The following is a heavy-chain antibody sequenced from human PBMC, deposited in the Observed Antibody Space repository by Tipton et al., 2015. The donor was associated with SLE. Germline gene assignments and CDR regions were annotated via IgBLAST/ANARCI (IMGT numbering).Heavy chain of an antibody. J-gene: IGHJ3*02. D-gene: IGHD5-18*01. Sequence: TLSLTCTVSDGSIRSTNYYWGWIRQPPGKGLEWIGRIYTSGITYYSPSLKSRVTISLDTSRHQFSLRLSSATAADTAVYYCARGSGYTSVFGAFDIWGQGAMVVVSS. CDR3: ARGSGYTSVFGAFDI. V-gene: IGHV4-39*07. CDR1: DGSIRSTNYY. CDR2: IYTSGIT.